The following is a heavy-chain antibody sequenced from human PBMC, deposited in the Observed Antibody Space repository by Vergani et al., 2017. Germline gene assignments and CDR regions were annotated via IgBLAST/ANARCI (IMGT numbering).Heavy chain of an antibody. CDR2: ISGSGGST. J-gene: IGHJ4*02. Sequence: EVQLLESGGGLVQPGGSLRLSCAASGFTFSSYAMSWVRKAPGKGLEWVSAISGSGGSTYYADSVKGRFTISRDNSKNTLYLQMNSLRAEDTAVYYCAPPLGAVAGLFDYWGQGTLVTVSS. CDR3: APPLGAVAGLFDY. CDR1: GFTFSSYA. D-gene: IGHD6-19*01. V-gene: IGHV3-23*01.